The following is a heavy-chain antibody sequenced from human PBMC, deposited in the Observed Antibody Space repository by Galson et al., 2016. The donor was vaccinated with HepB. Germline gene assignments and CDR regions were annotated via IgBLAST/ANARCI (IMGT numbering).Heavy chain of an antibody. CDR2: ISDSAGST. J-gene: IGHJ4*02. CDR1: GFIFSNYA. Sequence: SLGLSCAASGFIFSNYAMRWVRQAPGKGLEWVSGISDSAGSTYFADSVKGRFTISRDNSKNTLYLQMNSLRGEDTAVYYCAKGTTLQVHFGYFDHWGQGTLVTVSS. D-gene: IGHD1/OR15-1a*01. CDR3: AKGTTLQVHFGYFDH. V-gene: IGHV3-23*01.